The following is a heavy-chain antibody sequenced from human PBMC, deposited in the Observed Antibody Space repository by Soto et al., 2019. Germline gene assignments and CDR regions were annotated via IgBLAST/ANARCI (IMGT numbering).Heavy chain of an antibody. Sequence: ALVNGSCKAVGYTFTGDFMHWGRQAPGQGLEWMGWINPNSGGTNYAQKFQGWVTMTRDTSISTAYMELSRLRSDDTAVYYCAGGIGSSSWSNWFDPWGQGTLVTGSS. CDR2: INPNSGGT. V-gene: IGHV1-2*04. CDR3: AGGIGSSSWSNWFDP. CDR1: GYTFTGDF. J-gene: IGHJ5*02. D-gene: IGHD6-13*01.